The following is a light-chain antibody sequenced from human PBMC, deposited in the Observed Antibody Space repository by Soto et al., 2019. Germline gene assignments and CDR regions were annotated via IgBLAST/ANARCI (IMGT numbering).Light chain of an antibody. CDR3: SSYAGSNNVV. Sequence: QSALTQPPSASGSPGQSVTISCTGTNSDVGGYNYVSWYQHHPGKAPKLMIYEVSKRPSGVPDRFSGSKSGNAASLTVSGLQAEDEGDYYCSSYAGSNNVVFGGGTQLTVL. CDR1: NSDVGGYNY. CDR2: EVS. J-gene: IGLJ2*01. V-gene: IGLV2-8*01.